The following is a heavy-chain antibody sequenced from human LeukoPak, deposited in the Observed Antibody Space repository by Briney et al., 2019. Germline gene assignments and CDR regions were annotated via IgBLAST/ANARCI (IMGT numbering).Heavy chain of an antibody. Sequence: SETLSLTCAVYGGSFSGYYWNWIRQPPGKGLEWIGEINHSGRTNYDPSFKSRVTISVDTSKKQFSLKLSSVTAADTAVYYCARGVDYYGVWGQGTLVTVSS. V-gene: IGHV4-34*01. J-gene: IGHJ4*02. CDR2: INHSGRT. CDR1: GGSFSGYY. D-gene: IGHD3-10*01. CDR3: ARGVDYYGV.